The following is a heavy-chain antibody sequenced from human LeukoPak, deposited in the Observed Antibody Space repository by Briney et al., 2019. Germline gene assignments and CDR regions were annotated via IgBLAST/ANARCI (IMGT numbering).Heavy chain of an antibody. V-gene: IGHV1-46*01. D-gene: IGHD3-22*01. CDR3: AREIGFDY. CDR2: INPSGGST. Sequence: GASVKVSCKASGYTFTSYYMHWVRQAPGQGLEWMGIINPSGGSTSYAQKFQGRVTMTRDTSISTAYMELSRLRSDDTAVYYCAREIGFDYWGQGTLVTVSS. CDR1: GYTFTSYY. J-gene: IGHJ4*02.